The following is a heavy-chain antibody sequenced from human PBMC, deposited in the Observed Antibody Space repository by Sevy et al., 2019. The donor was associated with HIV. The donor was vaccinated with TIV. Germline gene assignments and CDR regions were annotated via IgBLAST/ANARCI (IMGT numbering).Heavy chain of an antibody. CDR2: IWYDGSNK. CDR3: ARDTGIAAAGFDY. V-gene: IGHV3-33*01. J-gene: IGHJ4*02. CDR1: GFTFSSYG. D-gene: IGHD6-13*01. Sequence: GGSLRLSCAASGFTFSSYGMHWVRQAPGKGLEWVAVIWYDGSNKYYADSVKGRFTISRDNSKNTLYLQMNSLRAGDTAVYYCARDTGIAAAGFDYWGQGTLVTVSS.